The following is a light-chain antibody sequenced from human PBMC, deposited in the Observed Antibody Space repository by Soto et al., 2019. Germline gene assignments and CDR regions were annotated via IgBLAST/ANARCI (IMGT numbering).Light chain of an antibody. J-gene: IGKJ1*01. CDR3: HQYDDSPRT. V-gene: IGKV3-20*01. CDR2: CVS. CDR1: QSLSHKY. Sequence: EIVLTQSPGTLSLSPGERATLSCRASQSLSHKYLAWYQQRPGQAPRLLIYCVSSRATGIPDRFSGSVSVTDFTLTISRLEPEDFAVYYCHQYDDSPRTFGQGTKVEIQ.